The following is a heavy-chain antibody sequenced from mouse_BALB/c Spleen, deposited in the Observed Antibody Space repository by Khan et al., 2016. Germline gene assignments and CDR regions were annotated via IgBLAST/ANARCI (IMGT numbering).Heavy chain of an antibody. CDR2: ISYSGST. CDR3: ARAPPGWYFDV. CDR1: GYSITSDYA. V-gene: IGHV3-2*02. Sequence: EVQLQESGPGLVKPSQSLSLTCTVTGYSITSDYAWNWIRQFPGNKLEWMGYISYSGSTSYNPSLKSRISITRDTSKNQFFLHVNPVTSTYTATYYCARAPPGWYFDVWGAGTTVTVSS. J-gene: IGHJ1*01.